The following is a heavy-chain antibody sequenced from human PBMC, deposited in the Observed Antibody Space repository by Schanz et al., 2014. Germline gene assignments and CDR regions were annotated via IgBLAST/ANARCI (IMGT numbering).Heavy chain of an antibody. CDR2: ITSGSAK. Sequence: EVYLVESGGGLEQPGGSLRLSCAASGFTFSAYAMSWVRQAPGKGLEWVSYITSGSAKFYADSVKGRFTISRDNAKNSLYLQMNSLRAEDTAVYYCAREKRRTEVVLDHWGQGTLVTVS. CDR3: AREKRRTEVVLDH. J-gene: IGHJ4*02. V-gene: IGHV3-48*03. CDR1: GFTFSAYA.